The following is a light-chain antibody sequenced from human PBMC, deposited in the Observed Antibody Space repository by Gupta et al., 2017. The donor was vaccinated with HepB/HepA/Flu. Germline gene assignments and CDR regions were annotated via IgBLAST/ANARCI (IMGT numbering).Light chain of an antibody. Sequence: DIHMTQSPSSLSASVGDRVTITCRASQSISTYLNWYQQKPGKAPRLLIYIASTLQSGVPSRFSGGGIGTDFTLTISSLQSEDFATYYCQQSDNTPYTFGQGTRLEIK. V-gene: IGKV1-39*01. CDR3: QQSDNTPYT. J-gene: IGKJ2*01. CDR2: IAS. CDR1: QSISTY.